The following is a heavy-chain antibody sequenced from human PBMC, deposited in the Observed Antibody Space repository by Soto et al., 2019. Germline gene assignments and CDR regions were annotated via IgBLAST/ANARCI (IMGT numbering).Heavy chain of an antibody. CDR2: INPNSGNT. Sequence: GASVKVSCKASGYTFTSYDINWVRQATGQGLEWMGLINPNSGNTHYAQKFQGRVTMTRDTSTSTFYMELSSLRSEDTAIYYCARDHSNDDNVWWLDPWGQGTLVTVSS. J-gene: IGHJ5*02. V-gene: IGHV1-8*01. D-gene: IGHD3-16*01. CDR3: ARDHSNDDNVWWLDP. CDR1: GYTFTSYD.